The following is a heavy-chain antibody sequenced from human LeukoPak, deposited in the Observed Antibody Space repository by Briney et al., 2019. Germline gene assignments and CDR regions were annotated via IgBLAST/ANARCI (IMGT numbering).Heavy chain of an antibody. Sequence: SETLSLTCTVSGGSISSYYWSWIRQPPGKGLEWIGSIYYSGSTYYNPSLKSRVTISVDTSKNQFSLKLSSVTAADTAVYYCASYVMGGYSGYGPRIFDYWGQGTLVTVSS. CDR1: GGSISSYY. D-gene: IGHD5-12*01. V-gene: IGHV4-39*07. J-gene: IGHJ4*02. CDR3: ASYVMGGYSGYGPRIFDY. CDR2: IYYSGST.